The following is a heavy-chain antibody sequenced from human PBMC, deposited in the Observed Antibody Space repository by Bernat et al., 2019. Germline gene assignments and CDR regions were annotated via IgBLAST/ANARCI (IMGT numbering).Heavy chain of an antibody. Sequence: ASGFAFSTYNMNWVRQAPGKGLEWVSSISTSGAYIFYADSVKGRFTISRDNAKNSLYLKMNSLRAEDTDVYYGVREHINWKDSRDYWGQG. V-gene: IGHV3-21*01. J-gene: IGHJ4*02. CDR2: ISTSGAYI. D-gene: IGHD1-20*01. CDR1: GFAFSTYN. CDR3: VREHINWKDSRDY.